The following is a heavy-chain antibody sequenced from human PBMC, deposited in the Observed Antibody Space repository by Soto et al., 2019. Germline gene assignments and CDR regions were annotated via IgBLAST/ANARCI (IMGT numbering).Heavy chain of an antibody. D-gene: IGHD2-2*01. CDR2: VKSKTDGGTT. CDR1: GFSFSKAW. J-gene: IGHJ4*02. CDR3: TTTAIGYWSCASCYAGDF. V-gene: IGHV3-15*01. Sequence: EVQLVESGGGLVKPGGSLRLSCAASGFSFSKAWMSWVRQAPGEGLEWVGRVKSKTDGGTTDYATPVKGRFTISRDDSENTLYLQMNSLKTEDTAVYYCTTTAIGYWSCASCYAGDFWGQGALVTVSS.